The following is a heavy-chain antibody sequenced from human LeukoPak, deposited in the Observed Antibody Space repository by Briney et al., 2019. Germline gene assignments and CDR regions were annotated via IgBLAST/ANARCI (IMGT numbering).Heavy chain of an antibody. Sequence: ASVKVSCKASGYTFISYDINWVRQATGQGLEWMGWMNPNSGNTGYAQKFQGRVTITRNTSISTAYMELSSLRSEDMAVYYCARGSGSSWAIDYWGQGTLVTVSS. CDR2: MNPNSGNT. J-gene: IGHJ4*02. CDR1: GYTFISYD. CDR3: ARGSGSSWAIDY. D-gene: IGHD6-13*01. V-gene: IGHV1-8*03.